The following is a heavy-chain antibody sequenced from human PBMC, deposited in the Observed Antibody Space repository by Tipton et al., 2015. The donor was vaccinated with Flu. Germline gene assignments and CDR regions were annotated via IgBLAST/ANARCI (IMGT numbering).Heavy chain of an antibody. CDR2: ISHSGST. CDR3: ARDLRGYSGYTGGDAFDV. D-gene: IGHD5-12*01. J-gene: IGHJ3*01. CDR1: GGSIRNYY. Sequence: TLSLTCTVSGGSIRNYYWSWLRQPAGKGPEWIGRISHSGSTNYNVSLNGRVIMSVDPSKGQLSLRLSSATAADTAKYYCARDLRGYSGYTGGDAFDVWGQGTVVTVSS. V-gene: IGHV4-4*07.